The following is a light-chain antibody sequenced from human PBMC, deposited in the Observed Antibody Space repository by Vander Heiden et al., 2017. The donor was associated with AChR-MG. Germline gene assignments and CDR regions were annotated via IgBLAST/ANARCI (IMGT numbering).Light chain of an antibody. V-gene: IGLV2-23*02. CDR2: EVS. CDR3: CSYAGSSTLRVV. CDR1: SSDVGSYNL. Sequence: QAALTPPASVSGAPGQSITISCTGTSSDVGSYNLVSWYQQHPGKAPKLMIYEVSKRPSGVSNRFSGSKSGNTASLTISGLQAEDEADYYCCSYAGSSTLRVVFGGGTKLTVL. J-gene: IGLJ2*01.